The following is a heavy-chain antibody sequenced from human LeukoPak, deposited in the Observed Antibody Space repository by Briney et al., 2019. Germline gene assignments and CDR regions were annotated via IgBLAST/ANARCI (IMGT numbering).Heavy chain of an antibody. CDR3: AKDTEMATTDY. CDR2: ISGSGGST. CDR1: GFTFSSYA. V-gene: IGHV3-23*01. D-gene: IGHD5-24*01. Sequence: GGSLRLSCAASGFTFSSYAMHWVRQAPGKGLEWVSAISGSGGSTYYADSVKGRFAISRDNSKNTLYLQMNSLRAEDTAVYYCAKDTEMATTDYWGQGTLVTVSS. J-gene: IGHJ4*02.